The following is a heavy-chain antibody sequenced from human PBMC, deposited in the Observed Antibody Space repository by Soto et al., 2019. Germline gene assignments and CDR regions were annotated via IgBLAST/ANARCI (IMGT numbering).Heavy chain of an antibody. D-gene: IGHD3-3*01. J-gene: IGHJ6*03. CDR2: MNPNSGNT. CDR3: ARAGMVAIFGVVKYYYYMDV. Sequence: ASVKVSCKASGYTFTSYDINWVRQATGQGLEWMGWMNPNSGNTGYAQKLQGRVTMTRNTSISTAYMELSSLRSEDTAVYYFARAGMVAIFGVVKYYYYMDVWGKGTTVTVSS. V-gene: IGHV1-8*01. CDR1: GYTFTSYD.